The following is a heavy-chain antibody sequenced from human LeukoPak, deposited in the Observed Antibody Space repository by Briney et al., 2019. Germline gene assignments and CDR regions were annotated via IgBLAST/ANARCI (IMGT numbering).Heavy chain of an antibody. CDR1: SGSIISYY. CDR2: IYTTGKT. CDR3: ARHGYTASHYFLDF. D-gene: IGHD3-16*01. Sequence: PSETLSLTCTVPSGSIISYYWGWVRQPAGRGLEWIGRIYTTGKTDYNPSLKSRLTMSVDTSKRQFSLNLTSVTAADTAIYFCARHGYTASHYFLDFWSQGTLVTVSS. V-gene: IGHV4-4*07. J-gene: IGHJ4*02.